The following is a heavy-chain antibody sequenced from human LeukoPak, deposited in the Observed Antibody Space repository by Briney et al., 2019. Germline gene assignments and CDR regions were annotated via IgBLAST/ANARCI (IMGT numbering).Heavy chain of an antibody. CDR1: GFTFSSYA. CDR2: ISGPAGSW. Sequence: GGSLRLSCAASGFTFSSYAMSWVRQAPGKGLEWVSAISGPAGSWDYADSVKGRFTISRDNSKNTLFLQMNSLRADDTAIYYCAKKVGLVSAPLYYFDVWRQGTLVTVSS. J-gene: IGHJ4*02. CDR3: AKKVGLVSAPLYYFDV. D-gene: IGHD6-6*01. V-gene: IGHV3-23*01.